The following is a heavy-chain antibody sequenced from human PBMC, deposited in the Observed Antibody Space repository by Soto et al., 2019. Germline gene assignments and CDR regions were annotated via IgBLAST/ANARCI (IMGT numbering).Heavy chain of an antibody. CDR3: ARDLDYYDSSGSAY. CDR2: IYYSGST. V-gene: IGHV4-30-4*08. D-gene: IGHD3-22*01. J-gene: IGHJ4*02. CDR1: GGSISSGDYY. Sequence: SETLSLTCTVSGGSISSGDYYWSWIRQNPGKGLEWIGYIYYSGSTYYNPSLKSRVTISVDTSKNQFSLKLSSVTAADTAVYYCARDLDYYDSSGSAYWGQGTLVTVSS.